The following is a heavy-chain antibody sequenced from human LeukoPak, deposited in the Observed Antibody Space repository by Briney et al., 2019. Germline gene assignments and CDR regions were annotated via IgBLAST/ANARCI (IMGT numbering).Heavy chain of an antibody. D-gene: IGHD5-24*01. V-gene: IGHV3-48*02. Sequence: PGGSLRLSCVASGFXFSSYSINWVRQAPGKGLEWVSYISSSSSTIYYADSVKGRFTISRDNAKNSLYLQMNSLRDEDTAVYYCASGKAATIAFDYWGQGTLVTVSS. CDR3: ASGKAATIAFDY. J-gene: IGHJ4*02. CDR1: GFXFSSYS. CDR2: ISSSSSTI.